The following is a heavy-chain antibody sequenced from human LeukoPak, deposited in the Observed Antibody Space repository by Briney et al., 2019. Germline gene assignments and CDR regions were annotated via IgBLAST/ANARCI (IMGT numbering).Heavy chain of an antibody. D-gene: IGHD2-2*03. CDR2: LSPHRNYV. CDR3: ARDWIDRSLDY. J-gene: IGHJ4*02. Sequence: GGSLRLSCAASGFTFSDYGIHWVRQAPGKGLEWVAVLSPHRNYVYYADSVQGRFTISRDDSKNTVYLQMNSLRDEDTAVYYCARDWIDRSLDYWGQGTLVTVSS. CDR1: GFTFSDYG. V-gene: IGHV3-33*01.